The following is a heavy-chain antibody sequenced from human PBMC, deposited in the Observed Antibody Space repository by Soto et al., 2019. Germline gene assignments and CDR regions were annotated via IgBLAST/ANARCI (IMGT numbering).Heavy chain of an antibody. V-gene: IGHV4-30-4*01. D-gene: IGHD6-6*01. CDR3: ARERGRSIAARPYNWFDP. CDR2: IYYSGST. J-gene: IGHJ5*02. Sequence: SETLSLPCPVSGCSISSGDYYWSWIRQPPGKGLEWIGYIYYSGSTYYNPSLKSRVTISVDTSKNQFSLKLSSVTAADTAVYYCARERGRSIAARPYNWFDPWGQGTLVTVSS. CDR1: GCSISSGDYY.